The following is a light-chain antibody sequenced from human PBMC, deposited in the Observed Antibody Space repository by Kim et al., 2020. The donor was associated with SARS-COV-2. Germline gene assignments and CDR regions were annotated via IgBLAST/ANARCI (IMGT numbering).Light chain of an antibody. Sequence: VTLSCTGSRSNIGAGYDVHWYQQLPGTAPKLLIYGNSNRPSGVPDRFSGSKSGTSASLAITGLQAEDEADYYCQSYDSSLSGSGVFGGGTQLTVL. CDR1: RSNIGAGYD. CDR2: GNS. CDR3: QSYDSSLSGSGV. J-gene: IGLJ2*01. V-gene: IGLV1-40*01.